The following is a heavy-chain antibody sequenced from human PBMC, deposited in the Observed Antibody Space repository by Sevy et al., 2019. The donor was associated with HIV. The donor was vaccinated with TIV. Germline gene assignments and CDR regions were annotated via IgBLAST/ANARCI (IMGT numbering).Heavy chain of an antibody. Sequence: GGSLRLSCTASGLSVSDNYMNWVRQAPGKGLEWVSNITAPGGRAYLADSVKGRFTISSDTSVNKVFLQMDSLRVEDTAIYYCAKAQGEWGTPFALDVWGQGTTVTVSS. CDR1: GLSVSDNY. CDR3: AKAQGEWGTPFALDV. V-gene: IGHV3-23*01. D-gene: IGHD3-16*01. J-gene: IGHJ6*02. CDR2: ITAPGGRA.